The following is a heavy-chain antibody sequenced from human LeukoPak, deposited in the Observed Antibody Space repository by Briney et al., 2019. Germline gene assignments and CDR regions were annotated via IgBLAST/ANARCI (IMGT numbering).Heavy chain of an antibody. J-gene: IGHJ5*02. CDR1: GGTISSSSYY. Sequence: SETLSLTCTVSGGTISSSSYYRGWIRQPPGKGLEWIGSIHYSGITYYNPSLKSRVTISVDTSKNQFSLKLTSVIAADTAVFYCARHQGDYDQRRFGPWGQGTLVTVSS. CDR2: IHYSGIT. V-gene: IGHV4-39*01. CDR3: ARHQGDYDQRRFGP. D-gene: IGHD4-17*01.